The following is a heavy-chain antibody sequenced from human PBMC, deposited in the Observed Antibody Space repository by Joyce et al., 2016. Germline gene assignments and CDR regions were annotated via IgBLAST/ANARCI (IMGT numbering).Heavy chain of an antibody. CDR3: ARVGATTFY. CDR2: INGNRTMT. CDR1: GFNFNAYW. V-gene: IGHV3-74*01. D-gene: IGHD1-26*01. Sequence: EVELVESGGGLVRPGGSLRLSCAASGFNFNAYWMHWVRLVPGTGMEWVSRINGNRTMTNYADSVKGRLTSSRDNTKSTLYLQMNGLRVEDTAVYYCARVGATTFYWGQGTQVTVSS. J-gene: IGHJ4*02.